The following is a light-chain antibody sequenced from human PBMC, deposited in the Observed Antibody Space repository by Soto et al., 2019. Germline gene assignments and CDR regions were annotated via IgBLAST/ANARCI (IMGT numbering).Light chain of an antibody. CDR3: QQSYKTPYT. J-gene: IGKJ2*01. V-gene: IGKV1-39*01. CDR1: QSIRNY. CDR2: AAS. Sequence: DIQMTQSPSSLSASVGDRVTITCRASQSIRNYLNWYHQRPGKAPKLLIYAASSLQSGVPSRFSGSISGTDFTVTISSLQPEDFTTYYWQQSYKTPYTFGQGTKLEIK.